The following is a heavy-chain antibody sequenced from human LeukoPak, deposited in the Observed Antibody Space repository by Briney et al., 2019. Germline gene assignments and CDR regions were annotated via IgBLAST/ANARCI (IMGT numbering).Heavy chain of an antibody. J-gene: IGHJ4*02. D-gene: IGHD5-12*01. CDR2: IKSKTDGGTT. V-gene: IGHV3-15*01. Sequence: RGSLRLSCADSGFTFCNAWMSWVRQAPGGGVGWVGRIKSKTDGGTTDYAAPVKGRFTIARDESNTTLYLQMNSLKTEDTAVYYCTTAAVATIIDYWGQGTLVTVSS. CDR1: GFTFCNAW. CDR3: TTAAVATIIDY.